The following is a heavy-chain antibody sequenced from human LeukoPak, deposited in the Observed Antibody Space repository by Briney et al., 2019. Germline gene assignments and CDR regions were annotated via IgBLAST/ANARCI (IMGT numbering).Heavy chain of an antibody. CDR2: MNPYSGIT. D-gene: IGHD3-22*01. Sequence: ASVKVSCKASGYTFTSSYDINWVRQAPGQGLEWMGWMNPYSGITGYPQKFQGRVTMTRDTSTSTVYMELSSLRSEDTAVYYCARESRRVTMIVVVVPGMDVWGQGTTVTVSS. J-gene: IGHJ6*02. CDR3: ARESRRVTMIVVVVPGMDV. V-gene: IGHV1-8*01. CDR1: GYTFTSSYD.